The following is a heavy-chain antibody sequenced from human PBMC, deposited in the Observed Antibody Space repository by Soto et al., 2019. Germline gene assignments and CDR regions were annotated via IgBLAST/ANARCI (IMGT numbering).Heavy chain of an antibody. V-gene: IGHV3-11*04. Sequence: TGGSLRLSCAASGFAFSDYYLSWIRQAPGKGLEWVSYISSSGSTIYYADSVKGRFTISRDNAKNSLYLQMNSLRAEDTAVYYCAREADYVNWFDPWGQGTLVTVSS. CDR3: AREADYVNWFDP. J-gene: IGHJ5*02. CDR1: GFAFSDYY. D-gene: IGHD4-17*01. CDR2: ISSSGSTI.